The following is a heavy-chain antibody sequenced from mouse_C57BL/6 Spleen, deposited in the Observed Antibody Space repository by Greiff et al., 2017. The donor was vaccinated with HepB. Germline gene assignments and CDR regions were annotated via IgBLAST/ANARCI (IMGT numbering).Heavy chain of an antibody. D-gene: IGHD1-1*01. J-gene: IGHJ1*03. V-gene: IGHV1-18*01. CDR3: ARGGFHYYGSRGGYFDV. CDR1: GYTFTDYN. CDR2: INPNNGGT. Sequence: EVQLQQSGPELVKPGASVKIPCKASGYTFTDYNMDWVKQSHGKSLEWIGDINPNNGGTIYNQKFKGKATLTVDKSSSTAYMELRSLTSEDTAVYYCARGGFHYYGSRGGYFDVWGTGTTVTVSS.